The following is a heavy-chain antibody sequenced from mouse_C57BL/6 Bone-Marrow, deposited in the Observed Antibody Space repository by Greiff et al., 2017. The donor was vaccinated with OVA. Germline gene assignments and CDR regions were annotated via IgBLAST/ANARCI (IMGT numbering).Heavy chain of an antibody. CDR1: GFTFTDYY. J-gene: IGHJ1*03. CDR2: IRNKANGYTT. CDR3: ARFVAGSRGYWYFDV. V-gene: IGHV7-3*01. D-gene: IGHD1-1*01. Sequence: EVKLVESGGGLVQPGGSLSLSCAASGFTFTDYYMSWVRQPPGKALEWLGFIRNKANGYTTEYSASVKGRFTISRDNSQSILYLQMNALRAEDSATYYCARFVAGSRGYWYFDVWGTGTTVTVSS.